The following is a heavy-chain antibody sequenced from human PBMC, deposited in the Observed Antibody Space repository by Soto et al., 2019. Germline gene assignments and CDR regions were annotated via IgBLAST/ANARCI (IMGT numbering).Heavy chain of an antibody. Sequence: GGSLRLSCAASGFTFSSYAMSWVRQAPGKGLEWVSAISGSGGSTYYADSVKGRFTISRDNSKNTLYLQMNSLRAEDTAVYYCAKDKIYYDSSGYPASFDYWGQGTLVTVSS. CDR3: AKDKIYYDSSGYPASFDY. J-gene: IGHJ4*02. CDR1: GFTFSSYA. D-gene: IGHD3-22*01. V-gene: IGHV3-23*01. CDR2: ISGSGGST.